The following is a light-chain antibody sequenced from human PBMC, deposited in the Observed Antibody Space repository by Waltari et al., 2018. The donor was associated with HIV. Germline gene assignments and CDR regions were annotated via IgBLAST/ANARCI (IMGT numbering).Light chain of an antibody. V-gene: IGLV3-25*03. Sequence: SYGLTQPPSESVSPGQAATLTCPGVALPKQYDYWYQQKPGQAPVMVIYKDSERPSGIPERFSGSSSATTVTLTISGVQAADEADYYCQSSDISGNYWVFGGGTKLTVL. CDR2: KDS. CDR3: QSSDISGNYWV. J-gene: IGLJ3*02. CDR1: ALPKQY.